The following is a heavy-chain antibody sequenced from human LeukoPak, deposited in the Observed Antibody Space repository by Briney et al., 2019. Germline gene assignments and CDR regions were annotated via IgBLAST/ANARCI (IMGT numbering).Heavy chain of an antibody. Sequence: ASVKVSCKASGYTFTNDDINWVRQASGQGLEWMGYINPGTGKTRYAQKLQGRVTMTRDTSVNTVYMELSSLRSEDTAIYYCARVVGQWLKVYWGQGTLVTVSS. J-gene: IGHJ4*02. CDR1: GYTFTNDD. V-gene: IGHV1-8*01. D-gene: IGHD6-19*01. CDR3: ARVVGQWLKVY. CDR2: INPGTGKT.